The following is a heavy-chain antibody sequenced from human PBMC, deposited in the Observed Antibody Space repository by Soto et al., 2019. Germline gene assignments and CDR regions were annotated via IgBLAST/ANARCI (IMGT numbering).Heavy chain of an antibody. D-gene: IGHD1-26*01. CDR2: ISYDGSNT. CDR3: AKEGGLSGSYYISSSYYFDY. V-gene: IGHV3-30*18. CDR1: GFTFSSYG. J-gene: IGHJ4*02. Sequence: QVQLVESGGGVVQPGRSLRLSCAASGFTFSSYGMHWVRQAPGKGLEWVAIISYDGSNTYYADSVKGRFTISRDNSTNTLSLQMNSLRAEETSVYYCAKEGGLSGSYYISSSYYFDYWGQGTLVTVAS.